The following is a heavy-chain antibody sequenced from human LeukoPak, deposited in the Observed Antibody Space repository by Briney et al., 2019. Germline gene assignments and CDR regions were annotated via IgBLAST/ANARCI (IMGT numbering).Heavy chain of an antibody. J-gene: IGHJ4*02. CDR3: AKRSDSCGSYYFDY. V-gene: IGHV3-23*01. Sequence: GGSLRLSCAASGFSFSSYAMNWVRQAPGKGLEWVSAISATGGSTYYADSVKGRFTISRDNSKNTLYLQMNSLRAEDTAVYYCAKRSDSCGSYYFDYWGPGTLVTVSS. D-gene: IGHD3-22*01. CDR1: GFSFSSYA. CDR2: ISATGGST.